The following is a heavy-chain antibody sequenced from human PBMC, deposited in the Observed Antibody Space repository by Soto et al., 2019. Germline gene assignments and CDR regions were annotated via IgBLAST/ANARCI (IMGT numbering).Heavy chain of an antibody. Sequence: PGGSLRLSCAASGFTFSSYGMHWVRQAPGKGLEWVAVISYDGSNKYYADSVKGRFTISRDNSKNTLYLQMNSLRAEDTAVYYCATDDLGYCSSTSCPAYYYYYYGMDVWGQGTTVTVSS. CDR2: ISYDGSNK. CDR3: ATDDLGYCSSTSCPAYYYYYYGMDV. V-gene: IGHV3-30*03. J-gene: IGHJ6*02. CDR1: GFTFSSYG. D-gene: IGHD2-2*01.